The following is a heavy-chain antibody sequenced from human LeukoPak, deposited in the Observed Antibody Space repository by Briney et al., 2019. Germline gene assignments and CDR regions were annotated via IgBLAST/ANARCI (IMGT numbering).Heavy chain of an antibody. J-gene: IGHJ5*02. D-gene: IGHD1-26*01. Sequence: PGGSLRLSCAASGFTFSSYAMSWVRQAPGNGLEWVSAISGSGGSTYYADSVKGRFTISRDNSKNTLYLQMNSLRAEDTVVYYCAKHPSGSYYGWFDPWGQGTLVTVSS. CDR1: GFTFSSYA. CDR2: ISGSGGST. V-gene: IGHV3-23*01. CDR3: AKHPSGSYYGWFDP.